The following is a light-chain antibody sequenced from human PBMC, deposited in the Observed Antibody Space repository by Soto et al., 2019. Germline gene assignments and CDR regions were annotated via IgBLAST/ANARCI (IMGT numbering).Light chain of an antibody. CDR1: QSVSSN. J-gene: IGKJ1*01. CDR3: HQYVSWT. V-gene: IGKV3-15*01. Sequence: EIVMAQSPATLSVSPGERATVSCRASQSVSSNLAWYQQKPGQAPRLLTYGASTRATGIPARFSGSGSGTDFTLTISRLEPEDFAVYYCHQYVSWTFGQGTKVDIK. CDR2: GAS.